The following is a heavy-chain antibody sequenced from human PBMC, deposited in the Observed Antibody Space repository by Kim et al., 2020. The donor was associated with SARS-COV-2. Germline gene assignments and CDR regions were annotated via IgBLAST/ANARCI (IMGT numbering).Heavy chain of an antibody. J-gene: IGHJ3*02. D-gene: IGHD2-15*01. CDR1: GFTFSSYW. CDR3: ARDTSPAGRGHTYAFDI. Sequence: GGSLRLSCAASGFTFSSYWMSWVRQAPGKGLEWVANIKQDGSEKYYVDSVKGRFTISRDNAKNSLYLQMNSLRAEDTAVYYCARDTSPAGRGHTYAFDIWGQGTMVTVSS. V-gene: IGHV3-7*03. CDR2: IKQDGSEK.